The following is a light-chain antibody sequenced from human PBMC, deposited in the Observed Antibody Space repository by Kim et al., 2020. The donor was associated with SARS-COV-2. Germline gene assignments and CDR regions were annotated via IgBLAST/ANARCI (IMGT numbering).Light chain of an antibody. CDR3: QKFDSYPHT. Sequence: DIQLTQSPSFLSASVGDRVTITCRASQGISSYLAWYQQKPGRAPKVLISTASILQNGVPPRFSGSGSGTEFTLTISGLQPDDSATYYCQKFDSYPHTFGQGTKLEI. J-gene: IGKJ2*01. CDR1: QGISSY. CDR2: TAS. V-gene: IGKV1-9*01.